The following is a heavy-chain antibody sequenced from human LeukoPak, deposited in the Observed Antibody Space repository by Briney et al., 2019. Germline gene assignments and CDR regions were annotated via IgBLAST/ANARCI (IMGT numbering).Heavy chain of an antibody. Sequence: VKVSFKASGGPFSSYAISWVRQAPGQGLEWMGRIIPIFGTANYAQKFQGRVTITTDGSTSTAYMELSSLRSEDTAVYYCARGSTSCYGHWGQGTLVTVSS. J-gene: IGHJ4*02. CDR3: ARGSTSCYGH. CDR1: GGPFSSYA. CDR2: IIPIFGTA. D-gene: IGHD2-2*01. V-gene: IGHV1-69*13.